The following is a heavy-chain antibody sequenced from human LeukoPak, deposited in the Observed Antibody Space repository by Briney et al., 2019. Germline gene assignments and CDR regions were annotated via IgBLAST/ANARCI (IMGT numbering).Heavy chain of an antibody. D-gene: IGHD3-22*01. J-gene: IGHJ4*02. CDR2: IRQDGSEK. V-gene: IGHV3-7*01. CDR1: GFTFSDYW. CDR3: ARGEDRSGYRTDF. Sequence: GGSLRLSCAASGFTFSDYWMSWVRLAPGKGLEWVANIRQDGSEKYYVDSVKGRFTISRDNAKNSLYLQMNSLRAEDTAVYYCARGEDRSGYRTDFWGQGTLVTVSS.